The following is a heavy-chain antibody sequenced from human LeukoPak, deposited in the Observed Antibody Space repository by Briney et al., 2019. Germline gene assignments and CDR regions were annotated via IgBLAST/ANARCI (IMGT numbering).Heavy chain of an antibody. D-gene: IGHD2-2*01. CDR1: GFTFSSYA. J-gene: IGHJ6*02. V-gene: IGHV3-23*01. Sequence: PGGSLRLSCAASGFTFSSYAMSWVRQAPGKGLEWVSAISGSGGSTYYADSVKGRFTISRDNSKNTLYLQMNSLRAEDTAVYYCAKGGLVVPAASYYYYGMDVWGQGTTVTVSS. CDR3: AKGGLVVPAASYYYYGMDV. CDR2: ISGSGGST.